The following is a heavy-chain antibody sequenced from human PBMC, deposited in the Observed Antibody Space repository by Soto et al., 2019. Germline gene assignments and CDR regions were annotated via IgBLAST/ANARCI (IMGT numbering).Heavy chain of an antibody. D-gene: IGHD3-9*01. Sequence: GSLRLSCAASGFTFSSYTMTCVRQAPGKGLEWISAISGSGSSTYYADSVKGRFTISRDNSKNTLYLQMNSLRAEDTAVYYCAKDLYDILTGYSPWGQGTLVTVSS. CDR1: GFTFSSYT. CDR3: AKDLYDILTGYSP. V-gene: IGHV3-23*01. CDR2: ISGSGSST. J-gene: IGHJ5*02.